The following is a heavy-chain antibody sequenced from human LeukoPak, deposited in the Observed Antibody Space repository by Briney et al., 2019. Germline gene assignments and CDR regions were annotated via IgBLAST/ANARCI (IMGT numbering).Heavy chain of an antibody. CDR2: ISDSDGNT. CDR1: GFTFSSYA. V-gene: IGHV3-23*01. J-gene: IGHJ4*02. D-gene: IGHD6-13*01. Sequence: PGGSLRLSCAASGFTFSSYAMSWVRQAPGKGLEWVSAISDSDGNTYYADSVKGRFTISRDNSKNTLYLQMNSLRDEDTAVYYCAKDVHRVAAAGTANFDYWGQGTLVTVSS. CDR3: AKDVHRVAAAGTANFDY.